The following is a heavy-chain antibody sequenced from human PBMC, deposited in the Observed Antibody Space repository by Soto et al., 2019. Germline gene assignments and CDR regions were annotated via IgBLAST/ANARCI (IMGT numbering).Heavy chain of an antibody. CDR3: VHNYYASCYGRIRMIY. D-gene: IGHD3-22*01. CDR1: GFSLKTSGVG. Sequence: QITLKESGPTLVKPTQTLTLTCTFSGFSLKTSGVGVGWIRQPPGKALQWLPLIYWDGDQRYNPSLKSRVTITKDTSKNQVVLRMTNMDPVDTATYYCVHNYYASCYGRIRMIYWGQGTLVAVSS. J-gene: IGHJ4*02. CDR2: IYWDGDQ. V-gene: IGHV2-5*02.